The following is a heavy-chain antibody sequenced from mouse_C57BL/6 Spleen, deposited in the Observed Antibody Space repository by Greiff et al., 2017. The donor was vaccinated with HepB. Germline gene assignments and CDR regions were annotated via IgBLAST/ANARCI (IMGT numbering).Heavy chain of an antibody. D-gene: IGHD1-1*01. CDR3: ARNSQLYYYGSSYEGGAMDY. J-gene: IGHJ4*01. CDR1: GYTFTSYW. V-gene: IGHV1-53*01. CDR2: INPSNGGT. Sequence: QVQLQQPGTELVKPGASVKLSCKASGYTFTSYWMHWVKQRPGQGLEWIGNINPSNGGTNYNEKFKSKATLTVDKSSSTAYMQLSSLTSEDSAVYYCARNSQLYYYGSSYEGGAMDYWGQGTSVTVSS.